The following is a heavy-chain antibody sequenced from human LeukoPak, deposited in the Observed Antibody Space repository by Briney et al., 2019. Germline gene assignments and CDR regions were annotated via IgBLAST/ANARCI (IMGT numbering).Heavy chain of an antibody. Sequence: GGSLRLSCAASGFTFSSYSMNWVRQAPGKGLEWVSSISSSSSYIYYADSVKGRFTIFRDNAKNSLYLQMNSLRAEDTAVYYCARDGGSYHADAFDYWGQGTLVTVSS. CDR3: ARDGGSYHADAFDY. V-gene: IGHV3-21*01. CDR2: ISSSSSYI. D-gene: IGHD1-26*01. CDR1: GFTFSSYS. J-gene: IGHJ4*02.